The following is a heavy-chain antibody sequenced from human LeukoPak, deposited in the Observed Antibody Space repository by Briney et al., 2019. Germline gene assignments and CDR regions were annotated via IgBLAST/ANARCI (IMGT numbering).Heavy chain of an antibody. J-gene: IGHJ4*02. V-gene: IGHV6-1*01. CDR1: GDSVSSNSAS. CDR3: ARDVDGYNYYFDY. CDR2: TYYRSKWYN. Sequence: SQTLSLTCAISGDSVSSNSASWNWIRQSPARGLEWLGRTYYRSKWYNDYAVSVKSRITINPDTSKNQFSLKLSSVTAADTAVYYCARDVDGYNYYFDYWGQGTLVTVSS. D-gene: IGHD5-24*01.